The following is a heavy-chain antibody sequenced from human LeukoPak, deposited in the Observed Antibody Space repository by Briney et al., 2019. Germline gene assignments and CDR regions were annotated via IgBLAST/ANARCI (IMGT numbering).Heavy chain of an antibody. D-gene: IGHD3-22*01. CDR1: GGSISSSSYY. V-gene: IGHV4-39*01. Sequence: SETLSLTCTVSGGSISSSSYYWGWIRQPPGKGLEWIGSIYYSGSTYYNPSLKSRVTISVDTSKNQFSLKLSSVTAADTAVYYCARGRKRASVVITTNRFWFDPWGQGTLVTVSS. CDR3: ARGRKRASVVITTNRFWFDP. J-gene: IGHJ5*02. CDR2: IYYSGST.